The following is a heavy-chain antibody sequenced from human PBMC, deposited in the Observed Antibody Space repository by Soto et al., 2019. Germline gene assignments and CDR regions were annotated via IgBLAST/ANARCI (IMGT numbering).Heavy chain of an antibody. Sequence: QVQLVQSGAEVQKPGASVKVSCKASGYTFITYGVSWVRQAPGQGLDWLGWISTYNGNTRYAERLQGRVTMTTDTTTNTAYMELRNLRSDDTAVYYCARGPTDYYDNSANYFLDYWGQGTLVTVSS. CDR1: GYTFITYG. CDR3: ARGPTDYYDNSANYFLDY. CDR2: ISTYNGNT. D-gene: IGHD3-22*01. J-gene: IGHJ4*02. V-gene: IGHV1-18*01.